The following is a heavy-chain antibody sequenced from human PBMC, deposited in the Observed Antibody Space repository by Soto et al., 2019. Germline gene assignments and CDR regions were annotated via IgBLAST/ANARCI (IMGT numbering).Heavy chain of an antibody. D-gene: IGHD6-19*01. CDR2: IKQDGSEK. V-gene: IGHV3-7*03. CDR1: GFTFSSYW. Sequence: GSLRLSCAASGFTFSSYWMSWVRQAPGKGLEWVANIKQDGSEKYYVDSVKGRFTISRDNAKNSLYLQMNSLRAEDTAVYYCARGRSGWYTYYYYCMDVWGQGTTVTV. J-gene: IGHJ6*02. CDR3: ARGRSGWYTYYYYCMDV.